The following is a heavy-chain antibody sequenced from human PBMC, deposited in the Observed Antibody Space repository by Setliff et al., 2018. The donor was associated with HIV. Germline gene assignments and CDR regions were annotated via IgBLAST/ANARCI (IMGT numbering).Heavy chain of an antibody. CDR3: ARDRLGHIDRPYFDY. CDR1: GGTFTRNC. CDR2: ILPFFDTA. D-gene: IGHD2-21*01. V-gene: IGHV1-69*13. Sequence: SVKVSCKVSGGTFTRNCISWVRQAPGQGLEWMGGILPFFDTANYAQKFQGRVTITADESTTTAYMDLSSLRSEDTAVYYCARDRLGHIDRPYFDYWGQGTLVTVSS. J-gene: IGHJ4*02.